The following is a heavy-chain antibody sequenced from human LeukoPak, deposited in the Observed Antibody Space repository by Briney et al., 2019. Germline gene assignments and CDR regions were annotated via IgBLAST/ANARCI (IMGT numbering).Heavy chain of an antibody. CDR1: GYTFTGYY. J-gene: IGHJ5*02. Sequence: ASVKVSCKASGYTFTGYYMHWVRQAPGQGLEWMGWINPNSGGTNYAQKFQGWVTMTRDTSISTAYMELSRLRSDDTAVYYCARDIRDCSSTSCSSRFDPWGQGTLVIVSS. D-gene: IGHD2-2*01. V-gene: IGHV1-2*04. CDR3: ARDIRDCSSTSCSSRFDP. CDR2: INPNSGGT.